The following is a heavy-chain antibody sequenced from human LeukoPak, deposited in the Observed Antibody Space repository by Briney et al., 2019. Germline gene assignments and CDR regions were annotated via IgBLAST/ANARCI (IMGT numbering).Heavy chain of an antibody. D-gene: IGHD3-10*01. V-gene: IGHV3-48*04. CDR3: VRRGLIVTEYLER. CDR2: ISSSSSTT. J-gene: IGHJ1*01. Sequence: GGSLRLSCAASGFTFSTFSMNWVRQAPGKGPEWVSYISSSSSTTYYADSVKGRFTISRDNAKNSLYLQMNSLRAEDTAVYYCVRRGLIVTEYLERWGQGTLVIVSS. CDR1: GFTFSTFS.